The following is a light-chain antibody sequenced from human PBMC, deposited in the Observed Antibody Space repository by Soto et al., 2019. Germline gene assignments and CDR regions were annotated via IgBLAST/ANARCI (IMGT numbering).Light chain of an antibody. V-gene: IGLV2-23*01. CDR3: CSYAGSYTFI. CDR1: SSDVGSFNL. J-gene: IGLJ2*01. CDR2: EAN. Sequence: QSALTQPASGSGSPGQSITISCTGTSSDVGSFNLVSWYQQHPGQAPKLIIYEANNRPSWISNRFSGSKSGNTASLTISGLQAEDEADYYCCSYAGSYTFIFGGGTKLTVL.